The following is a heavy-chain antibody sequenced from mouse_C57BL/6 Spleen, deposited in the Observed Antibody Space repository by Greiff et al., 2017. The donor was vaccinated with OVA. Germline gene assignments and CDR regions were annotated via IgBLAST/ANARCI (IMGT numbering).Heavy chain of an antibody. CDR3: ARCYYGSSPDY. CDR2: IDPSDSYT. V-gene: IGHV1-50*01. Sequence: QVQLQQPGAELVKPGASVKLSCKASGYTFTSYWMQWVKQRPGQGLEWIGEIDPSDSYTSYNQKFKGKATLTVDTSSSTAYMQLSSLTAEDSAVYYCARCYYGSSPDYWGQGPTLTVSS. CDR1: GYTFTSYW. D-gene: IGHD1-1*01. J-gene: IGHJ2*01.